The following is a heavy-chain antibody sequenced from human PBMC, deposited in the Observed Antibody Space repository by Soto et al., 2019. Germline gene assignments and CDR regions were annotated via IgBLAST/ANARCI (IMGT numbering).Heavy chain of an antibody. CDR1: GFTFSNYG. D-gene: IGHD6-19*01. CDR2: IWFDGSNE. Sequence: QVQLVESGGVVVQPGMSLRLSCAASGFTFSNYGMHWVRQAPGKGLEWAAGIWFDGSNEYYADSVKGRFTISRDNSKNMVDLQMNSLRAEDTAVYYCASEGIDSGWLLDYWGQGTQVTVSS. V-gene: IGHV3-33*01. CDR3: ASEGIDSGWLLDY. J-gene: IGHJ4*02.